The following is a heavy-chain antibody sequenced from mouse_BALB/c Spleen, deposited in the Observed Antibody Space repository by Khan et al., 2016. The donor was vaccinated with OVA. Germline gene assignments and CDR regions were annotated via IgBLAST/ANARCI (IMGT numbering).Heavy chain of an antibody. CDR3: GRNYDYDEGLAY. Sequence: VQLVETGPGLVQPSQSLSITCTVSGFSLTSYGVHWVRQSPGKGLEWLGVIWSGGSTDYNAVFISRLNISKDSSKSQAFFKMDSLQANDTAIYYCGRNYDYDEGLAYWGQGTLVTVSA. CDR1: GFSLTSYG. J-gene: IGHJ3*01. CDR2: IWSGGST. D-gene: IGHD2-4*01. V-gene: IGHV2-2*02.